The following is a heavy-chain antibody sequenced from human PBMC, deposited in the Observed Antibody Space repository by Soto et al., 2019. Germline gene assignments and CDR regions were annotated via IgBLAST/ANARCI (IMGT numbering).Heavy chain of an antibody. J-gene: IGHJ5*02. CDR3: TSLNYYGSGSYYVNWFDP. Sequence: GGSLRLSCAASGFTFSGSAMHWVRQASGKGLEWVGRIRSKANSYATAYAASVKGRFTISRDDSKNTAYLQMNSLKTEDTAVYYCTSLNYYGSGSYYVNWFDPWGQGTLVTVSS. CDR2: IRSKANSYAT. D-gene: IGHD3-10*01. CDR1: GFTFSGSA. V-gene: IGHV3-73*01.